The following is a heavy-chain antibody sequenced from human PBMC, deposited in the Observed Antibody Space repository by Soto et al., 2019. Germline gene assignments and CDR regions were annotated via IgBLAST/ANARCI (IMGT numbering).Heavy chain of an antibody. CDR2: INPSGGST. Sequence: ASVKVSFKASGYTFTSYYMHWVRQAPGQGLEWMGIINPSGGSTSYAQKFQGRVTMTRDTSKNQFSLKLSSVTAADTAVYYCAREGSGTTSGLDYWGQGTLVTVSS. D-gene: IGHD1-7*01. V-gene: IGHV1-46*01. CDR3: AREGSGTTSGLDY. J-gene: IGHJ4*02. CDR1: GYTFTSYY.